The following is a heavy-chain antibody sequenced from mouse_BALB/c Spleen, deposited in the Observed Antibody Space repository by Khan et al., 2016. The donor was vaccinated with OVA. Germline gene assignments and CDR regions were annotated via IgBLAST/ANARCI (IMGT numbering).Heavy chain of an antibody. CDR3: ARDSSRYNYAMDY. V-gene: IGHV3-2*02. Sequence: EVQLQESGPGLVKPSQSLSLTCTVTGYSITSDYAWNWIRQFPGNKLEWMGYISSSGSTKYNPALKSRISITRDTSKNPFFLQLNSVTTEDTATYYCARDSSRYNYAMDYWGQGTSVTVSS. CDR1: GYSITSDYA. D-gene: IGHD2-12*01. CDR2: ISSSGST. J-gene: IGHJ4*01.